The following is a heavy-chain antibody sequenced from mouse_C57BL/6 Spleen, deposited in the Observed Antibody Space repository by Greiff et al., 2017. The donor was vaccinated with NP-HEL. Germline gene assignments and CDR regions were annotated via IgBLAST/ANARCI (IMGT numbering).Heavy chain of an antibody. CDR1: GFTFSSYA. J-gene: IGHJ2*01. CDR3: ARDSDYLDY. CDR2: ISDGGSYT. Sequence: EVHLVESGGGLVKPGGSLKLSCAASGFTFSSYAMSWVRQTPEKRLEWVATISDGGSYTYYPDNVKGRFTISRDNAKNNLYLQMSHLKSDDTAMYYCARDSDYLDYWGQGTTLTVSS. V-gene: IGHV5-4*01.